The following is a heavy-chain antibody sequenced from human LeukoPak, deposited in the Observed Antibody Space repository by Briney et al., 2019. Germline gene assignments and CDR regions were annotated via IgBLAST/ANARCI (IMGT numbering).Heavy chain of an antibody. D-gene: IGHD2-21*02. V-gene: IGHV3-30*02. J-gene: IGHJ5*02. Sequence: GGSLRLSCAASGFTFSTYGMHWVRQAPGKGLEWVSFIRYVGINKYYADSVKGRFTISRDNSKNTLYLQMNSLRAEDTAVYYCASPLGGDSPPWGQGTLVTVSS. CDR1: GFTFSTYG. CDR3: ASPLGGDSPP. CDR2: IRYVGINK.